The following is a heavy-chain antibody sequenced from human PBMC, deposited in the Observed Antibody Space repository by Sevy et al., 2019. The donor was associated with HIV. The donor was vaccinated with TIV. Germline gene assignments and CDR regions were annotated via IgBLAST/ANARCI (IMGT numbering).Heavy chain of an antibody. CDR2: IRSKAYGGTT. CDR3: TSGCPGWELLPNYYYYYMDV. D-gene: IGHD1-26*01. CDR1: GFTFGDYA. V-gene: IGHV3-49*04. J-gene: IGHJ6*03. Sequence: GGSLRLSCTASGFTFGDYAMSWVRQAPGKGLEWVGFIRSKAYGGTTEYAASVKGRFTISRDDSKSIAYLQMNSLKTEDTAVYYCTSGCPGWELLPNYYYYYMDVWGKGTTVTVSS.